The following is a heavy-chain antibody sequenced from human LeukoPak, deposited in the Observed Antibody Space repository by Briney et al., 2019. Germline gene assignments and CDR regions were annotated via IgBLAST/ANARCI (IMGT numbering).Heavy chain of an antibody. V-gene: IGHV3-23*01. D-gene: IGHD3-22*01. CDR1: GFTFSSYA. CDR2: ISGSGGSK. CDR3: ARVNYYYDSSGYPRASYFDY. Sequence: GGSLRLSCAASGFTFSSYAMSWVRQAPGKGLEWVSAISGSGGSKYYADSVKGRFTISRDNSKNTLYLQMNSLRDEDTAVYYCARVNYYYDSSGYPRASYFDYWGQGTLVTVSS. J-gene: IGHJ4*02.